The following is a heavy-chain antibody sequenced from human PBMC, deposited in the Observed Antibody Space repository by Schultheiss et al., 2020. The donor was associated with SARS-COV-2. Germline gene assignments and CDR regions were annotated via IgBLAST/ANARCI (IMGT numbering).Heavy chain of an antibody. J-gene: IGHJ4*02. Sequence: GGSLRLSCAASGFTFSSYEMNWVRQAPGKGLEWVSYISSSGSTIYYADSVKGRFTISRDNAKNSLYLQMNSLKTEDTAVYYCTTVVLRFLEWLPTYYFDYWGQGTLVTVSS. V-gene: IGHV3-48*03. CDR2: ISSSGSTI. D-gene: IGHD3-3*01. CDR1: GFTFSSYE. CDR3: TTVVLRFLEWLPTYYFDY.